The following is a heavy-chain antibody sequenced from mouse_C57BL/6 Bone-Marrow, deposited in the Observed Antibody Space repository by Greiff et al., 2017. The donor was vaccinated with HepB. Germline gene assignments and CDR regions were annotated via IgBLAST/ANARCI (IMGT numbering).Heavy chain of an antibody. D-gene: IGHD1-1*01. CDR2: ISSGGSYT. V-gene: IGHV5-6*01. Sequence: EVMLVESGGDLVKPGGSLKLSCAASGFTFSSYGLSWVRQTPDKRLEWVATISSGGSYTYYPASVKGRFTLASDNAKNNLYLQMSSLKSEDTAMYYCARHVLRKYFDYWGQGTTLAVSS. CDR3: ARHVLRKYFDY. CDR1: GFTFSSYG. J-gene: IGHJ2*01.